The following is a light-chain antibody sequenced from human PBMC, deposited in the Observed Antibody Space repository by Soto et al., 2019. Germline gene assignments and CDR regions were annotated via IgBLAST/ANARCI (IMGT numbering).Light chain of an antibody. V-gene: IGKV1-5*01. CDR1: QSISSW. CDR3: KQYNSYWT. CDR2: DAS. J-gene: IGKJ1*01. Sequence: DIQMTQSPSTLSASVGDRVTITCRASQSISSWLAWYKQKPVKAPKLLLYDASSLESGVPSRFSGRGSGTEFTLTISSLQPDDFATYYCKQYNSYWTFGQGTKVEIK.